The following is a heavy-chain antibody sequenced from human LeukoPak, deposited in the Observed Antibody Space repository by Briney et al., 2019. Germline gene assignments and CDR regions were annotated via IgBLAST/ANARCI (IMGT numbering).Heavy chain of an antibody. V-gene: IGHV3-21*01. Sequence: GGSLRLSCAASGFTFSSYSMNWVRQAPGKGLEWVSYISGSSSYIYYADSLKGRFTISRDNAKNSLYLQMNSLRAEDTAVYFCARGEYCSGSYHIDYWGQGTLVTVSS. D-gene: IGHD3-10*01. CDR2: ISGSSSYI. CDR1: GFTFSSYS. J-gene: IGHJ4*02. CDR3: ARGEYCSGSYHIDY.